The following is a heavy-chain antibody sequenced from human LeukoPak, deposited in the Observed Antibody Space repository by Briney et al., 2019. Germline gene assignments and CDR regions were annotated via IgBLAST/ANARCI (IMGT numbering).Heavy chain of an antibody. Sequence: GGSLRLSCAASGFTFSSYAMSWVRQAPGKGLEWVSAISGSGGSTYYADSVKGRLTISRDNSKNTLYLQMNSLRAEDTAVYYCAKDSSEHSYYYDSSGYYLDYWGQGTLVTVSS. D-gene: IGHD3-22*01. J-gene: IGHJ4*02. CDR2: ISGSGGST. CDR1: GFTFSSYA. V-gene: IGHV3-23*01. CDR3: AKDSSEHSYYYDSSGYYLDY.